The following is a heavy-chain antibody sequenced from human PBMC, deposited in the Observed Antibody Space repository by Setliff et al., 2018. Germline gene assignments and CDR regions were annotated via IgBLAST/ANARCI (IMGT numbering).Heavy chain of an antibody. D-gene: IGHD3-10*01. CDR2: ISGSGGNT. V-gene: IGHV3-23*01. Sequence: ETLSLTCAVSGGSISSGDASWSWVRQAPGKGLEWVSAISGSGGNTYYADSVKGRFTISRDNSNNTLYLQMNSLRADDTATYYCAKDDQIRGHNLDYWGQGTLVTVSS. CDR1: GGSISSGDAS. CDR3: AKDDQIRGHNLDY. J-gene: IGHJ4*02.